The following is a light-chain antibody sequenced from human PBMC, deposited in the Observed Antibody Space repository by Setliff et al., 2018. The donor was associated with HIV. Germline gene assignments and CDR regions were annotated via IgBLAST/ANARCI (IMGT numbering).Light chain of an antibody. V-gene: IGLV2-14*03. Sequence: QSALTQPASVSGSPGQSITISCTGTSRDVGSSNYVSWYQHHPGKAPRLIIYDVSERPSAVSNRFSGSKSGNTASLTISGLQPEDEADYYCCSYTTSSTFVFGGGTK. CDR3: CSYTTSSTFV. CDR2: DVS. CDR1: SRDVGSSNY. J-gene: IGLJ3*02.